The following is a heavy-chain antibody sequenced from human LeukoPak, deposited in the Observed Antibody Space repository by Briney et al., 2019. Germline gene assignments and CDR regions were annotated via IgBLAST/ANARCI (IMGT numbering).Heavy chain of an antibody. CDR2: ISGSGGST. CDR3: AKTYYGSGSYYSPFDY. CDR1: GFTFSGYA. D-gene: IGHD3-10*01. J-gene: IGHJ4*02. Sequence: PGGSLRLSCAASGFTFSGYAMSWVRQAPGKGLEWVSAISGSGGSTYYADSVKGRFTISRDNSKNTLYLQMNSLRAEDTAVYYCAKTYYGSGSYYSPFDYWGQGTLVTVSS. V-gene: IGHV3-23*01.